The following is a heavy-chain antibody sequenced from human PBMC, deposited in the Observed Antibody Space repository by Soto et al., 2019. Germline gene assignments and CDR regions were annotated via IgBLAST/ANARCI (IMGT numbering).Heavy chain of an antibody. CDR3: ARDPNYYDSSGYSY. V-gene: IGHV3-30-3*01. J-gene: IGHJ4*02. Sequence: PGGSLRLSCAASGFTFSSYAMHWVRQAPGKGLEWVAVISYDGSNKYYADSVKGRFTISRDNSKNTLYLQMNSLRAEDTAVYYCARDPNYYDSSGYSYWGQGTLVTVS. CDR1: GFTFSSYA. CDR2: ISYDGSNK. D-gene: IGHD3-22*01.